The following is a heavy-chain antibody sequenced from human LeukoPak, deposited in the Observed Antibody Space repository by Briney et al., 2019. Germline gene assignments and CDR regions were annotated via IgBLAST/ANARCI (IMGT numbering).Heavy chain of an antibody. V-gene: IGHV4-59*08. D-gene: IGHD3-10*01. CDR3: ARVEKEFGPRGGYFDY. CDR2: IYYSGST. Sequence: AETLSLTCTVSGGSISSYYWSWIRQPPGKVLEWIGYIYYSGSTYYNPSLKSRVTISVDTSKNQFSLKLSSVTAADTAVYYCARVEKEFGPRGGYFDYWGQGTLVTVSS. CDR1: GGSISSYY. J-gene: IGHJ4*02.